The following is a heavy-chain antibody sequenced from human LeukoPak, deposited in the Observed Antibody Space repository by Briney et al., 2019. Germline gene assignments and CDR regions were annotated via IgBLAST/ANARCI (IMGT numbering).Heavy chain of an antibody. CDR1: GYTFTSYY. D-gene: IGHD3-10*01. Sequence: ASVKVFCKASGYTFTSYYMHWVRQAPGQGLEWMGIINPSGGSTSYAQKFQGRVTMTRDTSTSTVYMELSSLRSEDTAVYYCARALHLGYFDYWGQGTLVTVSS. CDR3: ARALHLGYFDY. J-gene: IGHJ4*02. CDR2: INPSGGST. V-gene: IGHV1-46*01.